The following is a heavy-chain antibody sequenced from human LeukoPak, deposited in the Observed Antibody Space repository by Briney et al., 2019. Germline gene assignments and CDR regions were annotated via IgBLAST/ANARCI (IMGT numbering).Heavy chain of an antibody. CDR1: GFTLSDYY. CDR3: ARVGSSGSILYFDY. Sequence: GGSLRLSCAASGFTLSDYYMSWIRQAPGKGLEWVSYISSSGSTIYYADSVKGRFTISRDNAKNSLYLQMNSLRAEDTAVYYCARVGSSGSILYFDYWGQGTLVTVSS. J-gene: IGHJ4*02. D-gene: IGHD6-19*01. CDR2: ISSSGSTI. V-gene: IGHV3-11*01.